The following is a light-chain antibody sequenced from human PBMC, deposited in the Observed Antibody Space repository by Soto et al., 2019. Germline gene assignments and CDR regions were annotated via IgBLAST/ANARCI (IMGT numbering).Light chain of an antibody. J-gene: IGKJ4*01. V-gene: IGKV3-20*01. Sequence: EIVLTQSPGTLSLSPGERATLSCRASQSVSSSYLAWYQQKPGQAPRLLIYGASSRATGIPDRFSGSGSGTDFTLTISRLEPEDFAVYYCQQYGSSPRALTFGGRTKVDIK. CDR2: GAS. CDR3: QQYGSSPRALT. CDR1: QSVSSSY.